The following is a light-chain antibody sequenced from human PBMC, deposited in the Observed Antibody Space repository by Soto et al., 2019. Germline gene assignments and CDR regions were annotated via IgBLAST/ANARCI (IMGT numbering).Light chain of an antibody. CDR1: QTVTSNY. V-gene: IGKV3-20*01. Sequence: EIVLTQSPGTLSLSPGERATLSCRASQTVTSNYLAWYQQRPGQAPRLLIYGASTRATGIPDRFSGSGSGTDFTLTINRREPEDLAVYYCQQYAALPFPFGPGTTVDI. CDR2: GAS. J-gene: IGKJ3*01. CDR3: QQYAALPFP.